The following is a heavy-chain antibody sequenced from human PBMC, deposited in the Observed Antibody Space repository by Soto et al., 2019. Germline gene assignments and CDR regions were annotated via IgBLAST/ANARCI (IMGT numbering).Heavy chain of an antibody. Sequence: QITLNESGPTQVKPRQTLTLTCTFSGFSLTTSGVGVGWIRQSPGKAPEWLALIYWDDDKRYSPSLKSRLTLTKETSKNQVVLTMADLDPADTATYYCAHRVLRTVFGLVTTTAIYFDFWGQGTPVAVSS. CDR2: IYWDDDK. V-gene: IGHV2-5*02. CDR3: AHRVLRTVFGLVTTTAIYFDF. CDR1: GFSLTTSGVG. D-gene: IGHD3-3*01. J-gene: IGHJ4*02.